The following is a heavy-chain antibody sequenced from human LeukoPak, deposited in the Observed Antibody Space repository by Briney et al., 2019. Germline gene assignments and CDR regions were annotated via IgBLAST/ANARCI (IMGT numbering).Heavy chain of an antibody. D-gene: IGHD2-15*01. CDR2: IKQDGSKK. V-gene: IGHV3-7*01. CDR1: GFPFSSYW. Sequence: GGSLRLSCVASGFPFSSYWMTWVRQAPGKGLEWVANIKQDGSKKSYVDSVKGRFTISRDNAKNSLYLQMNSLRAEDTAVYYCAREDGYCSGGNCYSYFDSWGQGTLVTVSS. CDR3: AREDGYCSGGNCYSYFDS. J-gene: IGHJ4*02.